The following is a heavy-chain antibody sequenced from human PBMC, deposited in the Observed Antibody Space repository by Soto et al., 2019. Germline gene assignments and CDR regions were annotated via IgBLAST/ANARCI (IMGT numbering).Heavy chain of an antibody. D-gene: IGHD4-17*01. V-gene: IGHV4-59*01. CDR2: IYYSGST. Sequence: SETLSLTCTVSGGSISSYYWSRIRQPPGKGLEWIGYIYYSGSTNYNPSLKSRVTISVDTSKNQFSLKLSSVTAADTAVYYCAREFYGDYDRGYFDYWGQGTLVTVSS. CDR3: AREFYGDYDRGYFDY. CDR1: GGSISSYY. J-gene: IGHJ4*02.